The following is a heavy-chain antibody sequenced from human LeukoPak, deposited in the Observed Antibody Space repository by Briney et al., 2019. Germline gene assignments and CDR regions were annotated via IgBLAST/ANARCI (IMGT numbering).Heavy chain of an antibody. CDR3: ARGQGLAPYYYYMDV. V-gene: IGHV1-69*13. CDR2: IIPIFGTA. Sequence: GASVKVSCKASGGTFSSYAISWVRQAPGQGLEWMGGIIPIFGTANYAQKFQGRVTITADESTSTAYMELSSLRSEDTAVYYCARGQGLAPYYYYMDVWGKGTTVTVSS. J-gene: IGHJ6*03. CDR1: GGTFSSYA.